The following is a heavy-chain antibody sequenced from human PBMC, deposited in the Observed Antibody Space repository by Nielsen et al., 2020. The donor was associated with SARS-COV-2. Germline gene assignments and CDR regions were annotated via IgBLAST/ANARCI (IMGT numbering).Heavy chain of an antibody. CDR2: IYYSGST. J-gene: IGHJ6*02. V-gene: IGHV4-59*08. D-gene: IGHD3-10*01. CDR1: GGSFSSYY. Sequence: SETLSLTCAVYGGSFSSYYWSWIRQPPGKGLEWIGYIYYSGSTNYNPSLKSRVTISVDTSKNQFSLKLSSVTAADTAVYYCARYYVSGMYGMDVWGPGTTVTVSS. CDR3: ARYYVSGMYGMDV.